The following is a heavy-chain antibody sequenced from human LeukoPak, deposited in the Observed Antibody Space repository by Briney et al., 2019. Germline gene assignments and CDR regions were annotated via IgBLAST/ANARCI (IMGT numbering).Heavy chain of an antibody. V-gene: IGHV4-34*01. CDR3: ARFYGDYFPYSYYYMDV. D-gene: IGHD4-17*01. Sequence: SETLSLTCAVYGGSFSGYYWSWIRQPPGKGLEWIGEINHSGSTNYNPSLKSRVTISVDTSKNQFSLKLSSVTAADTAVYYCARFYGDYFPYSYYYMDVWGKGTTVTISS. CDR2: INHSGST. CDR1: GGSFSGYY. J-gene: IGHJ6*03.